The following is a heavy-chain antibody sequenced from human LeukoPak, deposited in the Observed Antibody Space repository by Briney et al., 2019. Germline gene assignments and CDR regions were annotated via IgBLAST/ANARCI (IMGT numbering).Heavy chain of an antibody. CDR2: ISSNGGSS. CDR1: GFTFSAYA. D-gene: IGHD2-21*02. Sequence: GGSLRLSCSASGFTFSAYAMYWVRQAPGKGLEYVSGISSNGGSSFYADSVKGRFTISRDNSKNTLYLQMSSLRAEDTAVYYCVKITSVTGGDCWGQGTRLSVSS. V-gene: IGHV3-64D*09. J-gene: IGHJ4*02. CDR3: VKITSVTGGDC.